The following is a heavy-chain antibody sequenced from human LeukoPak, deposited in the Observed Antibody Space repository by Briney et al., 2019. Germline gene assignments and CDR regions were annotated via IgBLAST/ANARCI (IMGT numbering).Heavy chain of an antibody. J-gene: IGHJ6*03. CDR3: ARTTTGYSSSWYTYYYYYYMDV. D-gene: IGHD6-13*01. CDR2: IYSGGST. V-gene: IGHV3-66*01. CDR1: GFTVSSNY. Sequence: GGSLRLSCAASGFTVSSNYMSRVRQAPGKGLEWVSVIYSGGSTYYADSVKGRFTISRDNSKNTLYLQMNSLRAEDTAVYYCARTTTGYSSSWYTYYYYYYMDVWGKGTTVTISS.